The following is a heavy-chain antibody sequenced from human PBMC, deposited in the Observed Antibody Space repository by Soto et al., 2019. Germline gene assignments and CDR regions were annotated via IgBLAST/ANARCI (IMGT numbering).Heavy chain of an antibody. Sequence: ASVKVSCKASGYTFTSYGISWVRQAPGQGLEWMGWISAYNGNTNYAQKLQGRVTMTTDTSTSTAYMELRSLRSDDTAVYYCARDGYNWNYVQTSDANYYYYGMDVWGQGTTVTVSS. CDR1: GYTFTSYG. D-gene: IGHD1-7*01. CDR2: ISAYNGNT. V-gene: IGHV1-18*01. CDR3: ARDGYNWNYVQTSDANYYYYGMDV. J-gene: IGHJ6*02.